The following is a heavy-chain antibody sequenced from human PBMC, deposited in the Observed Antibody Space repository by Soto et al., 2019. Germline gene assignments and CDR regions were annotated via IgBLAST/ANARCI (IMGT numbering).Heavy chain of an antibody. CDR2: IISDGSSR. J-gene: IGHJ6*02. D-gene: IGHD6-19*01. CDR1: GFTLSNNG. Sequence: EVQLVESGGGLVRPGGSLRLSCVASGFTLSNNGMYWVRQAPGKGLVWVSRIISDGSSRNYADSVKGRFTISRDNAKNTVFLQMHSLRVEDTAVYSCASGHSSRDYYYYYYGMGVWGQGTPVTVS. CDR3: ASGHSSRDYYYYYYGMGV. V-gene: IGHV3-74*02.